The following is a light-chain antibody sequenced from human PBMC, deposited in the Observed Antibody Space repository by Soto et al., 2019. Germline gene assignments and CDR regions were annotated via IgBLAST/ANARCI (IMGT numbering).Light chain of an antibody. CDR1: QTVSSAY. J-gene: IGKJ5*01. CDR3: QQYGSSPIT. V-gene: IGKV3-20*01. Sequence: ENVLTQSPGTLSLSPGEGATLSCMASQTVSSAYLAWYQQKPGQAPRLLIYGASSRATGIPDRFSGTVSGTDFTLTISRLEPEDFAVYYCQQYGSSPITFGQGTRLEIK. CDR2: GAS.